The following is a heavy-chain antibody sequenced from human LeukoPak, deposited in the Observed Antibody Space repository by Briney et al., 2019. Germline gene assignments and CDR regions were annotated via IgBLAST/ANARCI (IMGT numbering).Heavy chain of an antibody. CDR3: VRSEYQLLC. D-gene: IGHD2-2*01. CDR2: IRSKAYGGTT. Sequence: PGGSLRLSCAASGFTFSSYSVNWVRQAPGKGLEWVGFIRSKAYGGTTEYAASVKGRFTISRDDSKSIAYLQMNSLKTEDTAVYYCVRSEYQLLCWGQGTLVTVSS. CDR1: GFTFSSYS. J-gene: IGHJ4*02. V-gene: IGHV3-49*04.